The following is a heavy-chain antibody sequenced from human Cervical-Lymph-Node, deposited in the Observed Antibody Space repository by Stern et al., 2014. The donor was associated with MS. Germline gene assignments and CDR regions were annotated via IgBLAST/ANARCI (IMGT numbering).Heavy chain of an antibody. V-gene: IGHV1-46*01. CDR2: INPSGGST. D-gene: IGHD2-15*01. CDR1: GYTFTHYH. J-gene: IGHJ5*02. Sequence: HVQLVQSGAEVKKPGASVNVSCKASGYTFTHYHIHWVRQAPGQGLEWLAMINPSGGSTTYGQKFHGRLTVTRDTSTSTVYMELRSLRSDDTALYYCARDMVDADKWFDPWGQGTLGTVSS. CDR3: ARDMVDADKWFDP.